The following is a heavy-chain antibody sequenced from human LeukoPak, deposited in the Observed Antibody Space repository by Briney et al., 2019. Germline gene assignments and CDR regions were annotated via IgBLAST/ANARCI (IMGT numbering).Heavy chain of an antibody. CDR1: GYTFTSYG. CDR2: ISAYNGNT. Sequence: ASVKVSCKASGYTFTSYGISWVRQAPGQGLEWMGWISAYNGNTNYAQKLQGRVTMTTDTSTSTAYMELRSLRSADTAVYYCAREVWFGELSERTLDYWGQGTLVTVPS. V-gene: IGHV1-18*01. D-gene: IGHD3-10*01. CDR3: AREVWFGELSERTLDY. J-gene: IGHJ4*02.